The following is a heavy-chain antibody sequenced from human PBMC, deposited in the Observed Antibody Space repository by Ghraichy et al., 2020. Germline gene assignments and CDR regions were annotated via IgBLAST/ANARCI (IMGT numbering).Heavy chain of an antibody. CDR3: ARDRAMDDY. CDR1: GFTFSSYW. D-gene: IGHD5-18*01. Sequence: GGSLRLSCAASGFTFSSYWMNWVRQAPGKGLEWVANIKQDGSEKHNVDSVKGRFTISRDNAKNSLYLQMNSLRAEDTAVYYCARDRAMDDYWGQGTLVTVSS. V-gene: IGHV3-7*03. CDR2: IKQDGSEK. J-gene: IGHJ4*02.